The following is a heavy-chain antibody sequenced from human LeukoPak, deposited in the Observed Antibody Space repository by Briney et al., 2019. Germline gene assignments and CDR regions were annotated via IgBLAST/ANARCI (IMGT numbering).Heavy chain of an antibody. D-gene: IGHD3-16*01. CDR3: ARGGGLDV. CDR2: INHNGNVN. Sequence: GGSLRLSCAASGFTFSDYWMNWVRQAPGKGLEWVASINHNGNVNYYVDSVKGRFTISRDNAKNSLYLQMSNLRAEDTAVYFCARGGGLDVWGQGATVTVSS. J-gene: IGHJ6*02. CDR1: GFTFSDYW. V-gene: IGHV3-7*03.